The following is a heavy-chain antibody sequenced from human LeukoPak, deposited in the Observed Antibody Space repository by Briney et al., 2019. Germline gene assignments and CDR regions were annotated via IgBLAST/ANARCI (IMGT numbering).Heavy chain of an antibody. CDR1: GYTFTTHH. J-gene: IGHJ4*02. D-gene: IGHD6-13*01. CDR2: INPSDGTT. Sequence: ASVKVSCKAFGYTFTTHHVHWVRQAPGQGLEWMGIINPSDGTTRYAQNFQGRVTMTRDTSTNTVYMEVTSLTSDDTAVYYCAGHHQAYSRTYWGQGTLVTVSS. CDR3: AGHHQAYSRTY. V-gene: IGHV1-46*01.